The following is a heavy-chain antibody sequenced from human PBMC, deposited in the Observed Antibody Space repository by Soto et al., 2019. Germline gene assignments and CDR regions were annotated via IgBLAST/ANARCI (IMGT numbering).Heavy chain of an antibody. CDR1: GYSISSGYY. D-gene: IGHD3-3*01. CDR2: IYHSGST. Sequence: PSETLSLTCAVSGYSISSGYYWGWIRQPPGKGLEWIGSIYHSGSTYYNPSLKSRVTISVDTSKNQFSLKLSSVTAADTAVYYCATLGLRFLEWLPLSHFDYWGQGTLVTVSS. CDR3: ATLGLRFLEWLPLSHFDY. V-gene: IGHV4-38-2*01. J-gene: IGHJ4*02.